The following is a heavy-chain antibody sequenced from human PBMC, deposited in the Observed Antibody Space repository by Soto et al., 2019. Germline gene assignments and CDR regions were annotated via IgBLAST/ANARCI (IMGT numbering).Heavy chain of an antibody. J-gene: IGHJ4*01. D-gene: IGHD3-9*01. CDR2: IKSKTDGETT. CDR3: TAELGYCGGVSCFGYF. V-gene: IGHV3-15*01. Sequence: EVQLVESGGGLVKPGGSLRLSCETSGFTFRNTWMSWVRQAPGKGLEWVGRIKSKTDGETTDYTAPVNGRLTISRDDSRNPLYLHLNSLTTEDTAIYYCTAELGYCGGVSCFGYFGGHGTLVTVSS. CDR1: GFTFRNTW.